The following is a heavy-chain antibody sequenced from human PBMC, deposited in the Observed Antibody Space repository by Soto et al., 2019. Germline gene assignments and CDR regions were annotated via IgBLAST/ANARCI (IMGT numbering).Heavy chain of an antibody. CDR3: MRDRYTMSDFWSACSSE. CDR2: IRDDGSSV. CDR1: GFSFSSSP. J-gene: IGHJ4*02. Sequence: PGGSLRLSCAASGFSFSSSPMSWVRQVPGKGLEWISAIRDDGSSVYYVQSVKGRFTISRDNSKNTSSLRMKNLRVEDTAIYYCMRDRYTMSDFWSACSSEWGQGAQVTVSS. D-gene: IGHD3-3*01. V-gene: IGHV3-23*02.